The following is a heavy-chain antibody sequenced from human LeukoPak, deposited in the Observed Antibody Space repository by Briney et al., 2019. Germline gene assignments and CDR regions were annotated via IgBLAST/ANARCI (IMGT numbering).Heavy chain of an antibody. CDR1: GGTFSSNA. CDR2: IIPIFGTA. D-gene: IGHD6-19*01. V-gene: IGHV1-69*13. Sequence: GASVKVSCKASGGTFSSNAISWVRQAPGQGLEWMGGIIPIFGTANYAQKFQGRVTITADESTTTAYTELSSLRSEDTAVYYCARRPTIAVEYFDCWGQGTLVTVSS. CDR3: ARRPTIAVEYFDC. J-gene: IGHJ4*02.